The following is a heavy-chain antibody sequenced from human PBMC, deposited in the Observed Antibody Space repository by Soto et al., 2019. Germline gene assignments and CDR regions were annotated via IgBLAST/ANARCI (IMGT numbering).Heavy chain of an antibody. D-gene: IGHD4-17*01. Sequence: QVQLVESGGGVVQPGRSLRLSCAASGFTFSSYGMHWVRQAPGKGLEWVAVISFDGSKKYYADSVKGRFTISRDNSKNTLYVQMNSLRAEDTAVYYCAKDLSDYGDYGGAFDSWGQGTMVTVSS. V-gene: IGHV3-30*18. CDR2: ISFDGSKK. CDR1: GFTFSSYG. CDR3: AKDLSDYGDYGGAFDS. J-gene: IGHJ3*02.